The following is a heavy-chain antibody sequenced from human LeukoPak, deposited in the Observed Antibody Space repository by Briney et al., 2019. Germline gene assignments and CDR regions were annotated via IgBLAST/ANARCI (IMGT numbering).Heavy chain of an antibody. CDR2: IKQDGTQT. CDR3: ASDLPQTGAFNI. Sequence: GGSLRLSCAGSRFTFTSYWMNWVRQAPGKGLEWVANIKQDGTQTYYVDSVKGRFTISRDNARSSLYLQMNSLRVEDTAVYYCASDLPQTGAFNIWGQGTMVTVSS. CDR1: RFTFTSYW. D-gene: IGHD7-27*01. V-gene: IGHV3-7*01. J-gene: IGHJ3*02.